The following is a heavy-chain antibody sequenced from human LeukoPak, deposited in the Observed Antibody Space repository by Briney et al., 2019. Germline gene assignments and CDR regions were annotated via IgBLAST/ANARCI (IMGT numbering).Heavy chain of an antibody. CDR3: ARDFKARDSSSWYRHYYGMDV. CDR1: GGSISSYY. CDR2: IYYSGST. V-gene: IGHV4-59*01. D-gene: IGHD6-13*01. J-gene: IGHJ6*02. Sequence: SETLSLTCTVSGGSISSYYWSWIRQPPGKGLEWIGYIYYSGSTNYNPSLKSRVTISVDTSKNQFSLKLSSVTAADTAVYYCARDFKARDSSSWYRHYYGMDVWGQGTTVTVSS.